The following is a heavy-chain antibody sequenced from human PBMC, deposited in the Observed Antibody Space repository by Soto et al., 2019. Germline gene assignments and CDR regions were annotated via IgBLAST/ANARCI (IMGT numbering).Heavy chain of an antibody. CDR1: GFTFSDYY. Sequence: GSLRLSCAASGFTFSDYYMSWIRQAPGKGLEWVSYISSSGSTIYYADSVKGRFTISRDNAKNSLYLQMNSLRAEDTAVYYCASLAAAGSENDAFDIWGQGTMVT. V-gene: IGHV3-11*01. CDR3: ASLAAAGSENDAFDI. CDR2: ISSSGSTI. J-gene: IGHJ3*02. D-gene: IGHD6-13*01.